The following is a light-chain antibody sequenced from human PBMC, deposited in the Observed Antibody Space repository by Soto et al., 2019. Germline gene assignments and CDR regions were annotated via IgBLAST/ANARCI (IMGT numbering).Light chain of an antibody. CDR3: SSYAGSNTLGV. Sequence: QSGVTQLPSASGSPGQSVTLSCTGTCRDVGRYNYVSWYQQHPGKVPKLIIYEVTKRPSGVPNRFSGSKSGNTASLTVSGLQAEDEADYYCSSYAGSNTLGVFGTGTKVTVL. CDR1: CRDVGRYNY. CDR2: EVT. J-gene: IGLJ1*01. V-gene: IGLV2-8*01.